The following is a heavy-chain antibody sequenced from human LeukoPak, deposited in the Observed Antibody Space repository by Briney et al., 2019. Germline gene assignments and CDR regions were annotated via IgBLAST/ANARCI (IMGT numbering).Heavy chain of an antibody. CDR1: EFPLSSYA. CDR3: GRDPNGGYIGAMWFDP. J-gene: IGHJ5*02. Sequence: GSLRLSCVASEFPLSSYAMTWVRQAPGKGLEWVSSITGGGTTRRYADSVKGRFTISRDNSENTVYLQMDSLRDEDTAVYFCGRDPNGGYIGAMWFDPRGRGTLVSVSS. CDR2: ITGGGTTR. V-gene: IGHV3-23*01. D-gene: IGHD4-17*01.